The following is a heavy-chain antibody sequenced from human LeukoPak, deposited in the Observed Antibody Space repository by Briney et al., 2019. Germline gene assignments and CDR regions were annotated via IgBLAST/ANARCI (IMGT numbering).Heavy chain of an antibody. J-gene: IGHJ4*02. V-gene: IGHV1-2*02. CDR1: GYTFTGYY. CDR3: SRDSGYCSGGSCWYFDF. CDR2: INPNSGGT. D-gene: IGHD2-15*01. Sequence: ASVKVSCKASGYTFTGYYIHWVRQAPGQGLERMGWINPNSGGTNYAQKFQGRVTMTRDTSMSTAYMELSGLRSDDTAVYYCSRDSGYCSGGSCWYFDFWGQGTLVTVSA.